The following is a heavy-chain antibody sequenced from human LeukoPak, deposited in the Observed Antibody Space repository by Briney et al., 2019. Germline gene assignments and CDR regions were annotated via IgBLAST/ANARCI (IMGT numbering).Heavy chain of an antibody. J-gene: IGHJ4*02. CDR3: ARDLNY. CDR2: IYSGGSP. CDR1: GVTFSGYS. Sequence: GGSLRLSCEASGVTFSGYSINWVRQAPGKGLEWVSLIYSGGSPFYADSVKGRFIISRDSSKNTLYLQMNSLRTEDTAVYYCARDLNYWGQGTLVTVSS. V-gene: IGHV3-53*01.